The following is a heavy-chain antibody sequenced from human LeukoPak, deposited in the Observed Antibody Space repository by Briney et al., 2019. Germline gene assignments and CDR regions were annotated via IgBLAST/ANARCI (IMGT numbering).Heavy chain of an antibody. CDR3: ARDTISSGWTSFDY. J-gene: IGHJ4*02. D-gene: IGHD6-19*01. Sequence: GGSLRLSCSASGFTFSSYAMHWVRQAPGKGLEYVSAISSNGGSTYYADSVKGRFTISRDNSKNTLYLQMNSLRAEDTAVYYCARDTISSGWTSFDYWGQGTLVTVSS. V-gene: IGHV3-64*04. CDR1: GFTFSSYA. CDR2: ISSNGGST.